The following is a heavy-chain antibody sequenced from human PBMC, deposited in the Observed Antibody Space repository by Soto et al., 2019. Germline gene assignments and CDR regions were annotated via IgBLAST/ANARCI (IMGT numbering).Heavy chain of an antibody. CDR2: IIPIFGTA. D-gene: IGHD2-2*01. J-gene: IGHJ5*02. V-gene: IGHV1-69*06. CDR1: GGTFSSYA. Sequence: QVQLVQSGAEVKKPGSSVKVSCKASGGTFSSYAISWVRQAPGQGLEWMGGIIPIFGTANYAQKFQGRVTIIADKSTSTAYMELSSLRSEATAVYYCASGLGYCSSTSCRPLFDPWGQGTLVTVSS. CDR3: ASGLGYCSSTSCRPLFDP.